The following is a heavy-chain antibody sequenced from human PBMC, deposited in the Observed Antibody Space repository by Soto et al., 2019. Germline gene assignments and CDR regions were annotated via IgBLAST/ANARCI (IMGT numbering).Heavy chain of an antibody. V-gene: IGHV3-48*02. CDR1: GFTFSSYS. CDR2: ISSSSSTI. CDR3: ASDLYYYDSSGLDY. D-gene: IGHD3-22*01. J-gene: IGHJ4*02. Sequence: EVQLVESGGGLVQPGGSLRLSCAASGFTFSSYSMNWVRQAPGKGLAWVSYISSSSSTIYYADSVKGRFTISRDNDKNSLYLQMNSLRDEDTAVYYCASDLYYYDSSGLDYWGQGTLVTVSS.